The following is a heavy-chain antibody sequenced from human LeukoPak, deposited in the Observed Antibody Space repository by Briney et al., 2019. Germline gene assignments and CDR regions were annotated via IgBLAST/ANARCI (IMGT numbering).Heavy chain of an antibody. D-gene: IGHD4-17*01. Sequence: ASVKLSCKASGYTFTAYYIHWVRQAPGQGLEWMGWINPNSGGTNYAQKFQGRVTMTRDASISTAYMELSSLGSDDTAVYYCARDLFYGDSGQRCFDPWGQGTLV. CDR3: ARDLFYGDSGQRCFDP. CDR1: GYTFTAYY. V-gene: IGHV1-2*02. J-gene: IGHJ5*02. CDR2: INPNSGGT.